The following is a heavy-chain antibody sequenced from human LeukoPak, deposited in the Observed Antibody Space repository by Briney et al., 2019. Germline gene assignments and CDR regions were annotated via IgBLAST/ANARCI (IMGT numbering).Heavy chain of an antibody. CDR2: IKTTTDGGTT. V-gene: IGHV3-15*01. J-gene: IGHJ4*02. D-gene: IGHD2-15*01. Sequence: GGSLRLSCAASGFTFTNAWMSWVRQAPGKGLEWIGRIKTTTDGGTTVYAEAVRGRFTISRDDSKNTVSLLMNSLKTEDTAVYYCTTDLRWELPPLDFWGQGTLVTVSS. CDR1: GFTFTNAW. CDR3: TTDLRWELPPLDF.